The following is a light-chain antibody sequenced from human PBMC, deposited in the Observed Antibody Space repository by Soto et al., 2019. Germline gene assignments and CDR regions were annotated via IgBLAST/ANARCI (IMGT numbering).Light chain of an antibody. CDR1: SGYSNYK. V-gene: IGLV9-49*01. CDR3: GADHGSGSNFLVV. Sequence: QLVLTQPPSASASLGASVTLTCTLSSGYSNYKVDWYQQRPGKGPRFVMRVGTGGIVGSKGDGIPDRFSVLGSGLNRYLTIKNIQVEDESDYHCGADHGSGSNFLVVFGGGTKLTVL. J-gene: IGLJ2*01. CDR2: VGTGGIVG.